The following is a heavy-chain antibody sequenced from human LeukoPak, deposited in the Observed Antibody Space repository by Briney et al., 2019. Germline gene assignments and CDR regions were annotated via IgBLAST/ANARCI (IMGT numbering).Heavy chain of an antibody. CDR3: ARVAYSGYDRNYFDY. V-gene: IGHV4-61*02. CDR1: AGSINSGDYY. J-gene: IGHJ4*02. Sequence: SQTLSLTCTVSAGSINSGDYYWSWIRQPAGKGLEWIGRIYSPGTNYNYNPSLKSPVTISIDTSKNQFSLKLSSVTAADTAVYYCARVAYSGYDRNYFDYGAREPWSPSPQ. D-gene: IGHD5-12*01. CDR2: IYSPGT.